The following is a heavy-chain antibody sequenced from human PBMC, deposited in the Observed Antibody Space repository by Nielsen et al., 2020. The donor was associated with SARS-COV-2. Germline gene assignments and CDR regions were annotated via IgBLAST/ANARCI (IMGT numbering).Heavy chain of an antibody. CDR1: GFTFSSYS. D-gene: IGHD6-13*01. Sequence: GALKISCAASGFTFSSYSMNWVRQAPGKGLEWVSYINSNSGTIYYADSVKGRFTISRDNARNSLFLQMAGLRDEDTAVYYCASGVALSGNYWGQGTLVTVSS. CDR2: INSNSGTI. J-gene: IGHJ4*02. V-gene: IGHV3-48*02. CDR3: ASGVALSGNY.